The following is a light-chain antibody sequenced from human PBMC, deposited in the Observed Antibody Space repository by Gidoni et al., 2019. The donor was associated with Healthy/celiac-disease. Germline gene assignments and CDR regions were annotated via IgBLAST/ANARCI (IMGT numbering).Light chain of an antibody. CDR3: QQYGSSLLT. CDR2: GAS. Sequence: EIVLTPSPGTLSLSPGERATLSCRASQSVSSSYLAWYQQKPGQAPRLLIYGASSRATGIPDRFSGSGSGTDFTLTISRLEPEDFAVYYCQQYGSSLLTFGGXTKVEIK. V-gene: IGKV3-20*01. J-gene: IGKJ4*01. CDR1: QSVSSSY.